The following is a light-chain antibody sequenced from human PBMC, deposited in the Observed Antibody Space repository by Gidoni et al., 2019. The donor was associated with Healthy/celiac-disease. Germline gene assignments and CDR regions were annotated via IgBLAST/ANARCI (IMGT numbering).Light chain of an antibody. CDR2: DAS. V-gene: IGKV3-11*01. Sequence: EIVLTQSPATLSLSPGERATLSCRASQSVSSYLAWYHQKPGQAPRLLIYDASNRATGIPARFSGSGSETDFTLTISSLEPEDFAVYYCQQRSNWLTFGGXTKVEIK. J-gene: IGKJ4*01. CDR1: QSVSSY. CDR3: QQRSNWLT.